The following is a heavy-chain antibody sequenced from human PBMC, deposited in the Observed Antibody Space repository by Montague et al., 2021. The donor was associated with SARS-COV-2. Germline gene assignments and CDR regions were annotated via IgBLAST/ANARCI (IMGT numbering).Heavy chain of an antibody. J-gene: IGHJ6*02. CDR3: ARDTSSTVRGVTTYYTYYGMDV. D-gene: IGHD3-10*01. CDR2: ISGRSDYR. CDR1: GFTFSYYG. V-gene: IGHV3-21*01. Sequence: SLRLSCAASGFTFSYYGMNWVRQAPGKGLEWVSSISGRSDYRHXXXSXXXRIXISRDNAKNSLYLQMNSLRAEDAAVYYCARDTSSTVRGVTTYYTYYGMDVWGQGTAVTVFS.